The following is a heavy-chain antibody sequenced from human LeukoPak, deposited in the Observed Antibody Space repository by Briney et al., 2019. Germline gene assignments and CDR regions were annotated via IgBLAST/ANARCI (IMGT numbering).Heavy chain of an antibody. D-gene: IGHD1-1*01. CDR3: ARDPPTTTDFGLDV. CDR2: LYTGGDT. J-gene: IGHJ6*02. Sequence: GGSLRLSCAASGFTVSSCFMTWVRQAPGKGLEWLSFLYTGGDTYYADSVKGRFTISRDDSKNTLYLEMNSLRVEDTAVYYCARDPPTTTDFGLDVWGQGTTVTVSS. V-gene: IGHV3-66*01. CDR1: GFTVSSCF.